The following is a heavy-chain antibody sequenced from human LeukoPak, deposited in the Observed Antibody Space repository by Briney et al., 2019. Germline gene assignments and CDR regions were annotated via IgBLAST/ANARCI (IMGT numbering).Heavy chain of an antibody. V-gene: IGHV4-4*07. D-gene: IGHD3-3*01. CDR2: IYTSGST. Sequence: SETLSLTXTVSGGSISSYYWSWIRQPAGKGLEWIGRIYTSGSTNYNPSLKSRVTMSVDTSKNQFSLKLSSVTAADTAVYYCAREYYDFWSGTYYYYMDVWGKGTTVTVS. CDR1: GGSISSYY. CDR3: AREYYDFWSGTYYYYMDV. J-gene: IGHJ6*03.